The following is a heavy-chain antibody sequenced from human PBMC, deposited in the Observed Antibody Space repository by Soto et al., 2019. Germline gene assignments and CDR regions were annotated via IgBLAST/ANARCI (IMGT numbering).Heavy chain of an antibody. V-gene: IGHV3-53*04. J-gene: IGHJ3*01. D-gene: IGHD4-17*01. CDR2: IYRGGST. CDR1: GFTFGDYA. Sequence: GSLRLSCSASGFTFGDYAMSWFRQAPGKGLEWVSVIYRGGSTYYADSVKGRFTISRHNSKNTLYLQMNSLRAEDTAVYYCARGALRGDAFDLWGQGTMVTVSS. CDR3: ARGALRGDAFDL.